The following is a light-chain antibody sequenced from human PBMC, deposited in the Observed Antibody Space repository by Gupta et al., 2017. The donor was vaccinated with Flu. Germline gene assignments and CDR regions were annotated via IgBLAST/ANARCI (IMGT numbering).Light chain of an antibody. CDR3: MLYGGSGRV. V-gene: IGLV8-61*01. CDR2: NTR. Sequence: QTVVTQVPSFSMSPGGTVTLTCGLRGGSVSANYHPNTYQQTPGQAPRQLIYNTRMRSAGGPDRFSVSILGNKAALTVTGAKADDESDYYCMLYGGSGRVFGTGTRVTVL. J-gene: IGLJ1*01. CDR1: GGSVSANYH.